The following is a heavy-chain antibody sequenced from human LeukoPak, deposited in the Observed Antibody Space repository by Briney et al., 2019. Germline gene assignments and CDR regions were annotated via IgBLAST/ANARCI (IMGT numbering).Heavy chain of an antibody. V-gene: IGHV4-39*01. CDR3: ASRYYDSSGLDY. D-gene: IGHD3-22*01. Sequence: PSETPSLTCTVSGGSIGSSSYYWGWIRQPPGKGLEWIGSIYYSGSTYYNPSLKSRVTISVDTSKNQFSLKLSSVTAADTAVYYCASRYYDSSGLDYWGQGTLVTVSS. J-gene: IGHJ4*02. CDR2: IYYSGST. CDR1: GGSIGSSSYY.